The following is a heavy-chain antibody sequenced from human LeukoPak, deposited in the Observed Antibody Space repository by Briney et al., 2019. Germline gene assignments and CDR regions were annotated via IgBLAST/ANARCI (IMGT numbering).Heavy chain of an antibody. Sequence: ASVKVSCKASGGTFSSYAISWVRQAPGQGLEWMGWISAYNGNTNYAQKLQGRVTMTTDTSTSTAYMELRSLRSDDTAVYYCASLGYSFEYFQHWGQGTLVTVSS. D-gene: IGHD3-22*01. J-gene: IGHJ1*01. CDR1: GGTFSSYA. CDR2: ISAYNGNT. CDR3: ASLGYSFEYFQH. V-gene: IGHV1-18*01.